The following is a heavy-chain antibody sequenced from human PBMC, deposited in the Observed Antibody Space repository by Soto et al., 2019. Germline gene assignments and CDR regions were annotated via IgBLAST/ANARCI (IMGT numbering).Heavy chain of an antibody. CDR1: GYTFTSYG. CDR2: INAYNGNT. V-gene: IGHV1-18*01. CDR3: ARDLGGGISAP. J-gene: IGHJ5*02. Sequence: QVQVVQSGAEVKKPGASVKVSCKASGYTFTSYGISWVRQAPGQGLEWMGWINAYNGNTKYAQKLQGRVTMTTDTSTRTASMELRSLRPDDTAVYYCARDLGGGISAPWGQGTLVTVSS. D-gene: IGHD6-13*01.